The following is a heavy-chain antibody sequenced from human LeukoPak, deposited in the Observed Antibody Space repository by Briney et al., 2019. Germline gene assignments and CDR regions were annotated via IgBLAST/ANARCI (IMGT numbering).Heavy chain of an antibody. Sequence: PSETLSLTCTVSGGSISSSSYYWGWIRQPLGKGLEWIGSIYYSGSTYYNPSLKSRVTISVDTSKNQFSLKLSSVTAADTAVYYCARKTVEMATIFDYWGQGTLVTVSS. CDR2: IYYSGST. V-gene: IGHV4-39*07. CDR1: GGSISSSSYY. J-gene: IGHJ4*02. D-gene: IGHD5-24*01. CDR3: ARKTVEMATIFDY.